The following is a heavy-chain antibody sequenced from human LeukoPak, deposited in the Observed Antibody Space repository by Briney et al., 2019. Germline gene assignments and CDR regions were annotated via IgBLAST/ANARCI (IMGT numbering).Heavy chain of an antibody. CDR3: ARGQYTDGLSY. J-gene: IGHJ4*02. V-gene: IGHV3-7*03. D-gene: IGHD5-24*01. CDR1: GFTFSTYW. CDR2: IKPDGSEK. Sequence: GGSLRLSCAASGFTFSTYWMTWVRQAPGKGLEWVAIIKPDGSEKYYVDSVKGRFTISRDNAENSLFLQMNGLRPEDTAAFYCARGQYTDGLSYWGQGTLVTVSS.